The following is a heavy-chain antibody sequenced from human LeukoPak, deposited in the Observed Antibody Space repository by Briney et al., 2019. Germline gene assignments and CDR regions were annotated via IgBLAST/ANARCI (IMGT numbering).Heavy chain of an antibody. D-gene: IGHD4-23*01. J-gene: IGHJ6*02. CDR1: GFTFSSYG. CDR2: ISYEGSNK. V-gene: IGHV3-30*18. CDR3: AKEVYYGGTPSGMDV. Sequence: PGRSLRLSCAASGFTFSSYGMHWVRQAPGKGLEWVAVISYEGSNKYYADSVKGRFTISRDNSKNTLYLQMSSLRAEDTAVYYCAKEVYYGGTPSGMDVWGQGTTVTVSS.